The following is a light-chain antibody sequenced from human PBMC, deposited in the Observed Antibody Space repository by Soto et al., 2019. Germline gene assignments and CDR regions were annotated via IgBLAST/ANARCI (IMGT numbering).Light chain of an antibody. CDR3: SSYTTSSTPYV. J-gene: IGLJ1*01. V-gene: IGLV2-14*01. Sequence: QSALTQPASVSGSPGQSITISCTGTSSDVGGYNYVSWYQQHPGKAPKLMIYEVSTRPSGVSNRFSGSKSGNAASLTISGLQAEDEADYYRSSYTTSSTPYVFGIGTKVTV. CDR1: SSDVGGYNY. CDR2: EVS.